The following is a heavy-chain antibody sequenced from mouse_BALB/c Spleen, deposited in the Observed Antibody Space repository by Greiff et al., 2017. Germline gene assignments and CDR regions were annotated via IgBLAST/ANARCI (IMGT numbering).Heavy chain of an antibody. D-gene: IGHD2-4*01. J-gene: IGHJ4*01. V-gene: IGHV5-6-3*01. Sequence: EVMLVESGGGLVQPGGSLKLSCAASGFTFSSYGMSWVRQTPDQRLELVATINSNGGSTYYPDSVKGRSTISRDNAKNTLYLQMSSLKSEDTAMYYCAREGDDYDGRFNYYAMDYWGQGTSVTVSS. CDR3: AREGDDYDGRFNYYAMDY. CDR2: INSNGGST. CDR1: GFTFSSYG.